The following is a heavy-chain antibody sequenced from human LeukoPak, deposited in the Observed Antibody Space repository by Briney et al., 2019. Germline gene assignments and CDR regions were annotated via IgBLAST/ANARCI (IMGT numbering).Heavy chain of an antibody. V-gene: IGHV3-74*01. CDR3: ARDRGYGFDH. D-gene: IGHD5-18*01. J-gene: IGHJ4*02. Sequence: PGGSLRLSCAASGFTFSSYWMHWVRQVPGKGLVWVSHIKSDGSSTSYADSVKGRFTISRDSAKNTLYLQMNSLRAEDTAVYYCARDRGYGFDHWGRGTLVTVSS. CDR1: GFTFSSYW. CDR2: IKSDGSST.